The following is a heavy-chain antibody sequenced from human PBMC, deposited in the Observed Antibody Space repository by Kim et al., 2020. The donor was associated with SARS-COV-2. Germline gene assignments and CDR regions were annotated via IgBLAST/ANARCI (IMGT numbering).Heavy chain of an antibody. Sequence: SETLSLTCTVSGGSISSSSYYWGWIRQPPGKGLEWIGIMYYSGSTYYNPSLKSRVTISVDTSKNQFSLKLSSVTAADTAVYYCSMGDTSGYYDYGGQGTL. V-gene: IGHV4-39*01. CDR3: SMGDTSGYYDY. CDR1: GGSISSSSYY. CDR2: MYYSGST. D-gene: IGHD3-22*01. J-gene: IGHJ4*02.